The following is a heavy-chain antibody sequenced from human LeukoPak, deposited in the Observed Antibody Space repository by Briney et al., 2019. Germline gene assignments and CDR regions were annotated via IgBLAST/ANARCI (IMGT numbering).Heavy chain of an antibody. J-gene: IGHJ4*02. CDR1: GFTFSGSA. Sequence: GGSLRLSCAASGFTFSGSAMHWVRQASGKGLKWVGRIRSKANSYATAYAASVKGRFTISRDDSKNTAYLQMNSLKTEDTAVYYCTRQIAVAGSEDYWGQGTLVTVSS. CDR2: IRSKANSYAT. CDR3: TRQIAVAGSEDY. V-gene: IGHV3-73*01. D-gene: IGHD6-19*01.